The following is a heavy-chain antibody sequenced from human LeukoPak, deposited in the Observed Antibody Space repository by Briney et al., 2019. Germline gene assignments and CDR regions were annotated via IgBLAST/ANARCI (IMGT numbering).Heavy chain of an antibody. CDR2: IIPIFGTA. Sequence: SVKVSCKASGGTFSSYAISWVRLAPGQGLEWMGGIIPIFGTANYAQKFQGRVTITTDESTSTAYMELSSLRSEDTAVYYCARAAVGRPNYYYYMDVWGKGTTVTVSS. CDR3: ARAAVGRPNYYYYMDV. V-gene: IGHV1-69*05. CDR1: GGTFSSYA. D-gene: IGHD1-26*01. J-gene: IGHJ6*03.